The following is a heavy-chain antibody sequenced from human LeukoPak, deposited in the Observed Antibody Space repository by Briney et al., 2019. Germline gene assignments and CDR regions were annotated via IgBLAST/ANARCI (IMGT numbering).Heavy chain of an antibody. CDR2: IYYSGST. CDR3: ARALPHYYYYYGMDV. J-gene: IGHJ6*02. Sequence: SETLSLTCTVSGGSVSSGGYYWSWIRQHPGKGLEWIGYIYYSGSTYYNPSLKSRVTISVDTSKNQFSLKLSSVTAADTAVYYCARALPHYYYYYGMDVWGQGTTVTVSS. CDR1: GGSVSSGGYY. V-gene: IGHV4-31*03.